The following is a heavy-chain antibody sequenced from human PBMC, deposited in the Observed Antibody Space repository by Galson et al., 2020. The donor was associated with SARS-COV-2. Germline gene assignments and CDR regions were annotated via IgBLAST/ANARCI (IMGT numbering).Heavy chain of an antibody. CDR2: ISYDGSNK. CDR3: AKWSTYYDDSSPS. D-gene: IGHD3-22*01. CDR1: GFTISSNG. Sequence: GESLKISCAASGFTISSNGMHWVRQAPGKGLEWVALISYDGSNKYYADSVKGRFTISRDNSKNTVYLQMNSLRAEDTAVYYCAKWSTYYDDSSPSWGQGTLVTVSS. J-gene: IGHJ5*02. V-gene: IGHV3-30*18.